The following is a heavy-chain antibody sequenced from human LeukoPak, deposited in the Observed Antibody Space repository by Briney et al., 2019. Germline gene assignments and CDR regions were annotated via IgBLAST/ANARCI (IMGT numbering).Heavy chain of an antibody. D-gene: IGHD3-3*01. CDR2: IYHSGST. J-gene: IGHJ2*01. CDR3: ASLYYDFWSGYSDYWYFDL. CDR1: GYSISSGYY. Sequence: PSETLSLTCAVSGYSISSGYYWGWIRQLPGKGLEWIGSIYHSGSTYYNPSLKSRVTISVDTSKNQFSLKLSSVTAADTAVYYCASLYYDFWSGYSDYWYFDLWGRGTLVTVSS. V-gene: IGHV4-38-2*01.